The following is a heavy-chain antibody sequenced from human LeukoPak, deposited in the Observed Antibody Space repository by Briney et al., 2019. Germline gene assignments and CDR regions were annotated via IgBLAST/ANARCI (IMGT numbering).Heavy chain of an antibody. V-gene: IGHV1-2*02. CDR2: ISVNSGGT. CDR3: ASMERGSSGPFGEFFEF. Sequence: ASVKVSCKASGHTFTGYYMHWVRQAPGQGLEWMGWISVNSGGTNSAQKFLGRVSMTTDTSISTAYMELSRLRSDDTAVYYCASMERGSSGPFGEFFEFWGQGTLVIVSS. CDR1: GHTFTGYY. J-gene: IGHJ4*02. D-gene: IGHD5-12*01.